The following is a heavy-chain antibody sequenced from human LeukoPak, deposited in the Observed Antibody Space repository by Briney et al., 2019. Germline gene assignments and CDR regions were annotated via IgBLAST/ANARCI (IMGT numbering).Heavy chain of an antibody. CDR1: GGSISSGGYY. CDR2: IYHSGST. Sequence: SQTLSLTCTVSGGSISSGGYYWSWIRQPPGKGLEWIGYIYHSGSTYYNPSLKSRVTISVDRSKNQFSLKLSSVTAADTAVYYCARGGTIAAAGFYYYYYMDVWGKGTTVTVSS. CDR3: ARGGTIAAAGFYYYYYMDV. D-gene: IGHD6-13*01. V-gene: IGHV4-30-2*01. J-gene: IGHJ6*03.